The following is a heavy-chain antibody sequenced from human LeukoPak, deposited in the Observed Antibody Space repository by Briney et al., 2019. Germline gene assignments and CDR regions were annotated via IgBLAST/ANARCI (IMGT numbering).Heavy chain of an antibody. CDR3: ARERLGGSYYRPVDY. D-gene: IGHD1-26*01. Sequence: KPSETLSLTCTVSGGSITNGGYYWSWIRQPAGKGLEWIGRIYTTGNTNYNPSLKSRVTISLDTSKNQFSLKPSSVSAEDTALYYCARERLGGSYYRPVDYWGQGTLVTVSS. V-gene: IGHV4-61*02. J-gene: IGHJ4*02. CDR1: GGSITNGGYY. CDR2: IYTTGNT.